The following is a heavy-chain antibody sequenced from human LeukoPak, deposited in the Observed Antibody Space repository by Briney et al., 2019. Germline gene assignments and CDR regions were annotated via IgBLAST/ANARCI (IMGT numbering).Heavy chain of an antibody. CDR3: AKGDYDFWSGYPYYYGMDV. Sequence: GGSLRLSCAASGFTFSSYWMHWVRQAPGKGLVWVSRINSDGSSTSYADSVKGRFTISRDNAKNTLYLQMDSLRAEDTAVYYCAKGDYDFWSGYPYYYGMDVWGQGTTVTVSS. CDR2: INSDGSST. D-gene: IGHD3-3*01. V-gene: IGHV3-74*01. J-gene: IGHJ6*02. CDR1: GFTFSSYW.